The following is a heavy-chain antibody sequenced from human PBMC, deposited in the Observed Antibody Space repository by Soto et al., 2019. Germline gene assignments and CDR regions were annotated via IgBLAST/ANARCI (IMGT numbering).Heavy chain of an antibody. V-gene: IGHV2-5*02. CDR3: APSSVTTGTTHCFDP. CDR2: IYWDDDK. D-gene: IGHD1-1*01. CDR1: GFSLSTSGVG. Sequence: QITLKESGPTLVKPTQTLTLTCTFSGFSLSTSGVGVGWIRQPPGKALEWLALIYWDDDKRYSPSLKSRLTISKDTSKNQVVLTMTNMDPVDTAIDYCAPSSVTTGTTHCFDPWGQGTLVTVSS. J-gene: IGHJ5*02.